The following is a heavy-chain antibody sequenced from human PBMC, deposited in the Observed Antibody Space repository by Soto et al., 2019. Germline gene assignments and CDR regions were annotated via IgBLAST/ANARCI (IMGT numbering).Heavy chain of an antibody. J-gene: IGHJ4*02. CDR2: IRETGNT. V-gene: IGHV3-23*01. Sequence: EVQILQSGGGLEQPGGSLRLSCAASGFTFSNYAMSWIRQAPGKGLEWVSTIRETGNTYYADSVRGRFATSRDNSEKTLYRQMMSLRAEDTAVYYCAKQQMGLRRALDYWCQVTLVTVS. CDR3: AKQQMGLRRALDY. D-gene: IGHD1-26*01. CDR1: GFTFSNYA.